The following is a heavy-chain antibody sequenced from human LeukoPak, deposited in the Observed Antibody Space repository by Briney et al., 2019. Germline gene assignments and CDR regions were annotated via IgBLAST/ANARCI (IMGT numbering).Heavy chain of an antibody. Sequence: GGSLRLSCAASGSTFSSYWMHWVRQAPGKGLVWVSRINSDGSSTSYADSVKGRFTISRDNAKNTLYLQMNSLRAEDTAVYYCARTDDTYYYDSSGYYLYWGQGTLVTVSS. CDR2: INSDGSST. CDR3: ARTDDTYYYDSSGYYLY. CDR1: GSTFSSYW. J-gene: IGHJ4*02. D-gene: IGHD3-22*01. V-gene: IGHV3-74*01.